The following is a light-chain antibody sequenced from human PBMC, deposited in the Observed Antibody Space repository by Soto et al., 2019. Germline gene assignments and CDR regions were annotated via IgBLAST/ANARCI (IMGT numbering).Light chain of an antibody. CDR2: GAS. V-gene: IGKV3-20*01. CDR1: QSVSSR. Sequence: EIVLTQSPGTLSLSPGERATLSCRASQSVSSRLAWYQQKPGQAPRLLIYGASSRATGIPDRFSGSGSGTDFTLTISRLEPEDFAVYYCQQYGGTPRTFGQGTKVEIK. CDR3: QQYGGTPRT. J-gene: IGKJ1*01.